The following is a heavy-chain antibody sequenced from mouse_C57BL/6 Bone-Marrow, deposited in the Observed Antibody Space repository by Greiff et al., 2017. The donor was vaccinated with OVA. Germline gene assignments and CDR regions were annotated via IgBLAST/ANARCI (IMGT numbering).Heavy chain of an antibody. J-gene: IGHJ4*01. CDR2: IYPRDGST. CDR1: GYTFTDHT. D-gene: IGHD1-1*01. V-gene: IGHV1-78*01. Sequence: QVQLKQSDAELVKPGASVKISCKVSGYTFTDHTIHWMKQRPEQGLEWIGYIYPRDGSTKYNEKFKGKATLTADKSSSTAYMQLNSLTSEDSAVYFCARWPLYYYGSSYEYAMDYWGQGTSGTVSS. CDR3: ARWPLYYYGSSYEYAMDY.